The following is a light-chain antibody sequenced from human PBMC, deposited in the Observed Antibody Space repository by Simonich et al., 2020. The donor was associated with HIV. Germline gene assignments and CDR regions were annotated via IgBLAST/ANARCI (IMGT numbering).Light chain of an antibody. V-gene: IGKV4-1*01. CDR1: QSVLYSSNNNNY. CDR3: QQYYTTPFT. CDR2: WES. Sequence: IVMTQSPDSLAVSLGERATINCKSSQSVLYSSNNNNYLAWYQQKPGKPPKLLIYWESTRESGVPDRFRGSGSGTDFTLTISSLQAEDVALYYCQQYYTTPFTFGPGTKVDIK. J-gene: IGKJ3*01.